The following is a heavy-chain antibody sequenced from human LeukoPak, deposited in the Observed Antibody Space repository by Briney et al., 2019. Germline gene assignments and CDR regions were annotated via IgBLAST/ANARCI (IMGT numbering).Heavy chain of an antibody. CDR3: AKDEGSCIGATCYLNWFDP. CDR1: GFTYNDYA. Sequence: PGGSLRLSCEGSGFTYNDYAMHWVRQVPGKCPEWVSVISSSRDGSKIFYADSVKGRFTISRDNSKNSLYLQMNSLRTEDTALYYCAKDEGSCIGATCYLNWFDPWGQGTLVTVSS. V-gene: IGHV3-43*02. J-gene: IGHJ5*02. CDR2: ISSSRDGSKI. D-gene: IGHD2-15*01.